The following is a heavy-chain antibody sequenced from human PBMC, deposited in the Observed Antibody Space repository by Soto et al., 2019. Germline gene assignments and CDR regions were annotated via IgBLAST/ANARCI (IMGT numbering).Heavy chain of an antibody. CDR2: IYYDGSNE. Sequence: QVQLVESGGGVVQPGRSLRLSCAASEFTFSNFGMHWVRQAPGKGLEWVAVIYYDGSNEYYADSVKGRFTISRDNSKNTLYLPMTSLRAEDTAVYYCARVDVVVAAEAFGIWCQGTMVTVSS. D-gene: IGHD2-15*01. J-gene: IGHJ3*02. CDR3: ARVDVVVAAEAFGI. V-gene: IGHV3-33*01. CDR1: EFTFSNFG.